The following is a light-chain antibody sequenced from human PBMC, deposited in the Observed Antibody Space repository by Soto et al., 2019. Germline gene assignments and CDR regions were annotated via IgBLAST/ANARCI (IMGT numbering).Light chain of an antibody. V-gene: IGKV3-20*01. J-gene: IGKJ1*01. Sequence: EIVLTQSPGTLSLSPGERATLSCRASQSVSSSYLAWYQQKPGQAPRLLIYGASSRATGIPDRFSGSGSGTDFTLTISRLEPEDFEVYYCQQYGSSPWTFGQGTKVEIX. CDR1: QSVSSSY. CDR2: GAS. CDR3: QQYGSSPWT.